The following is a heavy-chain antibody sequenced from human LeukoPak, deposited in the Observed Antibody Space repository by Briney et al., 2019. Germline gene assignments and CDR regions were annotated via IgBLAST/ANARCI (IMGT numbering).Heavy chain of an antibody. CDR2: ISAYNGNT. J-gene: IGHJ6*03. CDR1: GYTFTSYG. CDR3: ARGRSYCSGGSCYTYYYYYMDV. D-gene: IGHD2-15*01. Sequence: APVKVSCKASGYTFTSYGISWVRQAPGQGLEWMGWISAYNGNTNYAQKLQGRVTMTTDTSTSTAYMELRSLRSDDTAVYYCARGRSYCSGGSCYTYYYYYMDVWGKGTTVTVSS. V-gene: IGHV1-18*01.